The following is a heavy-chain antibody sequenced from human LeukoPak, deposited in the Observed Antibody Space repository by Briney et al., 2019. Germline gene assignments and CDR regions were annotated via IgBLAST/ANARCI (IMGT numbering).Heavy chain of an antibody. Sequence: PGGSLRLSCAASGFAFSSYNMKRVRQAPGKGLEWVSFISTTSTYIYYADSVKGRFTVSRDNSKNLLYLQMDSLRVEDTAVYYCARAGTCSSTSCDGGIEYWGQGTLATVSS. CDR1: GFAFSSYN. CDR3: ARAGTCSSTSCDGGIEY. CDR2: ISTTSTYI. V-gene: IGHV3-21*06. D-gene: IGHD2-2*01. J-gene: IGHJ4*02.